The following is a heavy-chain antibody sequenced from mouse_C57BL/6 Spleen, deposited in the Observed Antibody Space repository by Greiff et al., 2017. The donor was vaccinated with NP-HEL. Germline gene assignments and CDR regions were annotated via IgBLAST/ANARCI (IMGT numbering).Heavy chain of an antibody. V-gene: IGHV1-4*01. J-gene: IGHJ3*01. CDR2: INPSSGYT. CDR1: GYTFTSYT. Sequence: VQRVESGAELARPGASVKMSCKASGYTFTSYTMHWVKQRPGQGLEWIGYINPSSGYTKYNQKFKDKATLTADKSSSTAYMQLSSLTSEDSAVYYCARSLRGQAWFAYWGQGTLVTVSA. CDR3: ARSLRGQAWFAY.